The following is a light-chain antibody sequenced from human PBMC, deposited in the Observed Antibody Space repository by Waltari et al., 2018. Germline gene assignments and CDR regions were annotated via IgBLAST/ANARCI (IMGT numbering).Light chain of an antibody. CDR2: GAS. CDR3: QQYNNWPPA. Sequence: EIVMTQSPATLSVSPGARATLSCRASQSVSSNLAWDQQKPGQAPRLRIYGASTRATGIPARFSGSGSGTEFTLTISSRPSEDFAVYYCQQYNNWPPAFGQGTKVEIK. CDR1: QSVSSN. J-gene: IGKJ1*01. V-gene: IGKV3-15*01.